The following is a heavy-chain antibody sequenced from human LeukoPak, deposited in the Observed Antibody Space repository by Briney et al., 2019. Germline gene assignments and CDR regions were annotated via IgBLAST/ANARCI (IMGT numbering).Heavy chain of an antibody. J-gene: IGHJ4*02. V-gene: IGHV3-20*01. D-gene: IGHD4-17*01. CDR1: GFTFDDYG. CDR3: ARFSDYGDYFPPDY. CDR2: INWNGGST. Sequence: PGGSLRLSCAASGFTFDDYGMSWVRQAPGKGLEWVSGINWNGGSTGYADSVKGRFTISRDNAKNSLYLQMNSLRAEDTALYHCARFSDYGDYFPPDYWGQGTLVTVSS.